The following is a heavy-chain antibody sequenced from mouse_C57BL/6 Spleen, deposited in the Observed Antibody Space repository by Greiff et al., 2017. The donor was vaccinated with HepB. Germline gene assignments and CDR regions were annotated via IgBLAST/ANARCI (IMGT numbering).Heavy chain of an antibody. J-gene: IGHJ4*01. V-gene: IGHV1-64*01. CDR3: ARSAITTVVARDAMDY. D-gene: IGHD1-1*01. CDR2: IHPNSGST. Sequence: VQLQQPGAELVKPGASVKLSCKASGYTFTSYWMHWVKQRPGQGLEWIGMIHPNSGSTNYNEKFKSKATLTVDKSSSTAYMQLSSLTSEDSAVYYCARSAITTVVARDAMDYWGQGTSVTVSS. CDR1: GYTFTSYW.